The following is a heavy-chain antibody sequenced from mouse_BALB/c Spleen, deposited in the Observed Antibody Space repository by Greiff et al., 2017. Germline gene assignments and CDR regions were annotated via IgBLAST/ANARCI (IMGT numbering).Heavy chain of an antibody. D-gene: IGHD2-14*01. J-gene: IGHJ4*01. CDR1: GYTFTSYT. CDR3: ARRGNYRYVSRAMDY. CDR2: INPSSGYT. V-gene: IGHV1-4*02. Sequence: QVQLQQSAAELARPGASVKMSCKASGYTFTSYTMHWVKQRPGQGLEWIGYINPSSGYTEYNQKFKDKTTLTADKSSSTAYMQLSSLTSEDSAVYYCARRGNYRYVSRAMDYWGQGTSVTVSS.